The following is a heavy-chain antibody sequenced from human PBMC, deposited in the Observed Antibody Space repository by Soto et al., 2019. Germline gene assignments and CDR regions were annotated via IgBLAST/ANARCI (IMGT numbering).Heavy chain of an antibody. V-gene: IGHV3-48*03. D-gene: IGHD6-13*01. J-gene: IGHJ4*02. CDR2: ISSAGNNI. CDR1: GFTFSSYE. CDR3: AKPPIAAAGTYYFDY. Sequence: PGGSLRLSCTASGFTFSSYEINWVRQAPGKGLEWISYISSAGNNIYYADSVKGRFTISRGNARNSLYLQMNSLRADDTAVYYCAKPPIAAAGTYYFDYWGQGTLVTVSS.